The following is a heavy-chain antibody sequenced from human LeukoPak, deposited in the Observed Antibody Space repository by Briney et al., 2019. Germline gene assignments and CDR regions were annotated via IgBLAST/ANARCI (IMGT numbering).Heavy chain of an antibody. Sequence: ASVKVSCKASGYTFTSYGISWVRQAPGQGLEWMGWISAYNGNTNYAQKLQGRVTMTTDTSTSTAYMELRSLRSDDTAVYYCARDDRGYNWNDGYFDYWGQGTLATVSS. D-gene: IGHD1-20*01. CDR1: GYTFTSYG. V-gene: IGHV1-18*01. J-gene: IGHJ4*02. CDR2: ISAYNGNT. CDR3: ARDDRGYNWNDGYFDY.